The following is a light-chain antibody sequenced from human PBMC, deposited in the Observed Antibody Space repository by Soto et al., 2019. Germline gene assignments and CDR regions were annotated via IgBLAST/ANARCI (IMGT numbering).Light chain of an antibody. CDR1: SSDVANYNY. CDR3: CSYAGTYTWV. CDR2: DVT. J-gene: IGLJ3*02. V-gene: IGLV2-11*01. Sequence: QSALTQPRSVSGSPGQSVTLSCTGTSSDVANYNYVSWYQHHPGKAPKLMIYDVTKRPSGVPDRFSGSKSGNTASLTISGLQAEDEADYYCCSYAGTYTWVFGGGTKLTVL.